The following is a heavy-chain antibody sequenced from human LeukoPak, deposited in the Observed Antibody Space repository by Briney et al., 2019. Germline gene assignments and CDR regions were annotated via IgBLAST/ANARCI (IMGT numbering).Heavy chain of an antibody. CDR3: ARGVYSSGWYTDY. CDR2: IDYSGNT. V-gene: IGHV4-39*02. CDR1: GGSISSSSYY. Sequence: PSETLSLTCTVSGGSISSSSYYWGWIRQPPGKGLEWIGSIDYSGNTNYNPSLKSRVTISVDTSKNPFSLKLSSVTAADTAVYYCARGVYSSGWYTDYWGQGTLVTVSS. D-gene: IGHD6-19*01. J-gene: IGHJ4*02.